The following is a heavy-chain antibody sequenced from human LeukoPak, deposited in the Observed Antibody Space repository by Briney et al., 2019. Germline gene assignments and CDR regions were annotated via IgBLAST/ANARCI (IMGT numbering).Heavy chain of an antibody. CDR1: GFTVISNL. D-gene: IGHD3-16*02. CDR3: ARGAYRISWPGIDY. V-gene: IGHV3-53*01. Sequence: GGSLTLSCAASGFTVISNLMTWVRQSPGRGLGWLSSIYSGGATYYADSVKGRFTISRDHSNNSVSLQMTNLRVEDTAIYYCARGAYRISWPGIDYWGRGTLVTVSS. CDR2: IYSGGAT. J-gene: IGHJ4*02.